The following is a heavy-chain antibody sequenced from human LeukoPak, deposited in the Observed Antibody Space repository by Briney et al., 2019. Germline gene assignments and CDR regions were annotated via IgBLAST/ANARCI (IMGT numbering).Heavy chain of an antibody. D-gene: IGHD3-10*01. CDR2: IYYSGNT. V-gene: IGHV4-59*01. CDR3: ARGPSYYYGSGALGY. CDR1: GGSITNYH. J-gene: IGHJ4*02. Sequence: SETLSLTCTVSGGSITNYHCTWIRQPPGKGLEWIGYIYYSGNTNYNPSLKSRVTISVDTSKNQCSLKLNSVTAADTALYYCARGPSYYYGSGALGYWGQGTLVTVSS.